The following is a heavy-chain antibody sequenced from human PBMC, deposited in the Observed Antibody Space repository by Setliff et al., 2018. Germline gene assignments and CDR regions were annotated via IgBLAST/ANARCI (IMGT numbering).Heavy chain of an antibody. CDR1: GGSISSSSYY. J-gene: IGHJ5*02. V-gene: IGHV4-39*02. CDR3: ARDVWGAGTGWFDP. D-gene: IGHD1-1*01. CDR2: IYYSGST. Sequence: PSETLSLTCTVSGGSISSSSYYWGWIRQPPGKGLEWIGSIYYSGSTTYNPSLKSRVTLSLDTSKNHLSLNLTSVTAADTAVYYCARDVWGAGTGWFDPWGLGILVTVSS.